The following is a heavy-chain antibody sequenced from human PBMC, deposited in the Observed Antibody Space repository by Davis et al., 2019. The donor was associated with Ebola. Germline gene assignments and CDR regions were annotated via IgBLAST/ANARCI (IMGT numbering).Heavy chain of an antibody. J-gene: IGHJ4*02. Sequence: GESLKISCTASGFTFRSYDMHWVRQVSGKRLEWVSAIGSAGDTYYLDSVKGRLTISRENAKNSLYLQMNNLRAGDTAIYYCARALFGSPLFDYWGQGALVTVSS. V-gene: IGHV3-13*01. D-gene: IGHD3-16*01. CDR2: IGSAGDT. CDR1: GFTFRSYD. CDR3: ARALFGSPLFDY.